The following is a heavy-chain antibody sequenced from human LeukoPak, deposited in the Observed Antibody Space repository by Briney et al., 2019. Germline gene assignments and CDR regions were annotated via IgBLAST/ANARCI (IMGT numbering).Heavy chain of an antibody. V-gene: IGHV3-21*01. Sequence: GGSLRLSCAASGFTFSSYSMNWVRQAPGKGLEGVSSISSSSSYIYYADSVKGRFTISRDNAKNSLYLQMNSLRAEDTAVYYCARDGGSYYSSRYFAYWGQGTLVTVSS. CDR2: ISSSSSYI. J-gene: IGHJ4*02. D-gene: IGHD1-26*01. CDR1: GFTFSSYS. CDR3: ARDGGSYYSSRYFAY.